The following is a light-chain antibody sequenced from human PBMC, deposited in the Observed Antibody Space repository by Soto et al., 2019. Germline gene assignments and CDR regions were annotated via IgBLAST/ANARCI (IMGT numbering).Light chain of an antibody. J-gene: IGLJ3*02. CDR1: NSNIGTYY. Sequence: QSVLTQPLSASGTPGQTVTISCSGTNSNIGTYYVSWYQHFPGTAPKLLIYTSNQRPSGVPDRFSGSKSGTSASLAISGLRSEDEADYYCAAWDDSLSGRVFGGGTKLTVL. V-gene: IGLV1-47*02. CDR3: AAWDDSLSGRV. CDR2: TSN.